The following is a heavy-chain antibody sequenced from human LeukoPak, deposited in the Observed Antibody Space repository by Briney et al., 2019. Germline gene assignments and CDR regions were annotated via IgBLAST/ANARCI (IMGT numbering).Heavy chain of an antibody. J-gene: IGHJ4*02. CDR3: ASSLLATMGPLFY. Sequence: GGSLRLSCAASGFTVSDHYMNWVRQAPGKGLEWVSVMYSGGSVYYADSVKDRFTISRDNSRNTQYLQMDSLRVDDTAVYYCASSLLATMGPLFYWGLGALVTVSS. CDR1: GFTVSDHY. CDR2: MYSGGSV. V-gene: IGHV3-53*01. D-gene: IGHD5-24*01.